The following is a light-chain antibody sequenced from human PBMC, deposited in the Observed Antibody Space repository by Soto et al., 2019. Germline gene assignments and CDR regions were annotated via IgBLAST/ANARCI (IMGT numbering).Light chain of an antibody. J-gene: IGKJ1*01. CDR2: AAS. CDR1: ENIARY. V-gene: IGKV1-39*01. CDR3: QQSYSKPHT. Sequence: DIQMTQSPSSLSASVGDRVTITCRASENIARYLNWYQQRPGKAPELLLSAASSLQSGVPSRFSSGGSVTDFTLPISSLQPDDFAPYYCQQSYSKPHTFGQGTKVQSK.